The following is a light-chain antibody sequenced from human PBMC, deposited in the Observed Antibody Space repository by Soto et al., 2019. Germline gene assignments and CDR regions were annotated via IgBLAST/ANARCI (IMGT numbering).Light chain of an antibody. V-gene: IGKV3-11*01. CDR1: QSIRSN. Sequence: EIVMTQSPATLSASPGERVTLSCRASQSIRSNLAWYQQEPGQSPRLLIYDASNRATGIPARFSGSGSGTDFTLTISSLEPEDFAVYYCQQRSDWPPITFGQGTRLEIK. J-gene: IGKJ5*01. CDR2: DAS. CDR3: QQRSDWPPIT.